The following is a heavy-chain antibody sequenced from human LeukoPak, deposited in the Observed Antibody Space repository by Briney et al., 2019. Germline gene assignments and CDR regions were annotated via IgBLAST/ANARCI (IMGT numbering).Heavy chain of an antibody. Sequence: GESLKISCKGSGYSFTSYWIGWVRQMPGKGLEWMGIIYPGDSDNRYSPAFQGQVTISADKSISTAYLQWSSLKASDTAMYYCARGRREGELVLSYFDYWGQGTLVTVSS. J-gene: IGHJ4*02. D-gene: IGHD6-13*01. CDR1: GYSFTSYW. V-gene: IGHV5-51*01. CDR2: IYPGDSDN. CDR3: ARGRREGELVLSYFDY.